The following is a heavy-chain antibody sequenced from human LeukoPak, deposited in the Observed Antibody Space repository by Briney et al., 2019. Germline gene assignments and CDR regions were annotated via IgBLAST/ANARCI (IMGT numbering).Heavy chain of an antibody. CDR3: ARNLGYNWFGP. CDR2: IHTSGST. J-gene: IGHJ5*02. CDR1: GGSITTHY. V-gene: IGHV4-4*07. Sequence: SETLSLTCTVSGGSITTHYWSWIRHPAGNGLEWIGRIHTSGSTNYNPSLEGRATMSLDTSKNQFSLNLSSVTAADTDLYYCARNLGYNWFGPWGQGTLVTVSS. D-gene: IGHD1-26*01.